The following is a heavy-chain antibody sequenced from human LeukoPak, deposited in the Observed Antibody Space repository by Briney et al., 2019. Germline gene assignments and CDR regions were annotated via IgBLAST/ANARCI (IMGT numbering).Heavy chain of an antibody. CDR3: ATNVPTYSGNLY. CDR2: ISSSSNYI. CDR1: GFTFSTYT. V-gene: IGHV3-21*01. D-gene: IGHD4-23*01. Sequence: GGSLRLSCAASGFTFSTYTMNWVRQAPGKGLEWVSSISSSSNYIYYYDSVKGRFTISRDNAKNSLYLQMNSLRAEDTAVYYCATNVPTYSGNLYWGQGTLVTVSS. J-gene: IGHJ4*02.